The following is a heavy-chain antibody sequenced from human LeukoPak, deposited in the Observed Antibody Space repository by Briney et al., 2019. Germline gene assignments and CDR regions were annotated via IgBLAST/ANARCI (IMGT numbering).Heavy chain of an antibody. CDR1: GFTFSSYS. CDR2: ISSSSSTI. Sequence: PGGSLRLSCAASGFTFSSYSMNWVRQAPGKGLEWVSYISSSSSTIYYADSVKGRFTISRDNAKNSLYLQMNSLRAEDTAVYYCASVTMIVSGYFDCWGQGTLVTVSS. V-gene: IGHV3-48*01. CDR3: ASVTMIVSGYFDC. D-gene: IGHD3-22*01. J-gene: IGHJ4*02.